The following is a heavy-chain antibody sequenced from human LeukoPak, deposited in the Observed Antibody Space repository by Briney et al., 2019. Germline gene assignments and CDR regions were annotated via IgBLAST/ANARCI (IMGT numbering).Heavy chain of an antibody. V-gene: IGHV4-59*08. CDR1: GRPISSYY. J-gene: IGHJ6*02. Sequence: SDTLSLTRAVSGRPISSYYWSWIRQPPGKGLAWIGYIYYSGSTNYNPSLKSRVTISVDTSKNQFSLKLSSVTAADTAVYYCASSSSYSSSYGMDVWGQGTTVTVSS. D-gene: IGHD6-13*01. CDR2: IYYSGST. CDR3: ASSSSYSSSYGMDV.